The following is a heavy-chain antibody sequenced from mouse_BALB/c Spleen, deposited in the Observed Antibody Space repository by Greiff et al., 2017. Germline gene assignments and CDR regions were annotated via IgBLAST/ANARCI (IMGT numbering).Heavy chain of an antibody. CDR2: INPNNGGT. V-gene: IGHV1-18*01. J-gene: IGHJ4*01. CDR3: ARECVGDYAMDY. CDR1: GYTFTDYN. Sequence: EVKLQESGPELVKPGASVKIPCKASGYTFTDYNMDWVKQSHGKSLEWIGDINPNNGGTIYNQKFKGKATLTVDKSSSTAYMELRSLTSEDTAVYYCARECVGDYAMDYWGQGTSVTVSS.